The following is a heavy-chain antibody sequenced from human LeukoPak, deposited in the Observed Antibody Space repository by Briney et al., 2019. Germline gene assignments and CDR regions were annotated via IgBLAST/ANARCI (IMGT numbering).Heavy chain of an antibody. V-gene: IGHV3-20*04. CDR3: ARENYDTSGFDY. CDR1: GFTFDDYG. CDR2: INWNGGST. J-gene: IGHJ4*02. D-gene: IGHD3-22*01. Sequence: RAGGSLRPSCAASGFTFDDYGMSWVRQAPGKGLEWVSGINWNGGSTGYADSVKGRFTISRDNTKNSLYLQMNSLRAEDTALYYCARENYDTSGFDYWGQGTLVTVSS.